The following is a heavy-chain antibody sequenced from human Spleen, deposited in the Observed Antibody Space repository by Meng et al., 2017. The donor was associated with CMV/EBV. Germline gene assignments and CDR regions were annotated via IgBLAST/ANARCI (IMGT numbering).Heavy chain of an antibody. D-gene: IGHD3-10*01. Sequence: SGFTCSSYAMSWVRQARGKGLEWVSAISGSGGSTYYADSVKGRFTISRDNSKNTLYLQMNSLRAEDTAVYYCAKAPDRGVIKTSLDDWGQGTLVTVSS. V-gene: IGHV3-23*01. J-gene: IGHJ4*02. CDR3: AKAPDRGVIKTSLDD. CDR1: GFTCSSYA. CDR2: ISGSGGST.